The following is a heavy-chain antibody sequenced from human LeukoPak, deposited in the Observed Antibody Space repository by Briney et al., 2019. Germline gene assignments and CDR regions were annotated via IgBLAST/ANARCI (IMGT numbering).Heavy chain of an antibody. CDR2: IYYGGST. CDR1: GGSVSRNSDY. CDR3: ARGLDYGLPDY. V-gene: IGHV4-39*07. D-gene: IGHD4-17*01. Sequence: SETLSLTCTVSGGSVSRNSDYWGWIRQPPGKGLEWIGSIYYGGSTYYNPSLKSRVTISVDTSKNQFSLKLSSVTAADTAVYYCARGLDYGLPDYWGQGTLVTVSS. J-gene: IGHJ4*02.